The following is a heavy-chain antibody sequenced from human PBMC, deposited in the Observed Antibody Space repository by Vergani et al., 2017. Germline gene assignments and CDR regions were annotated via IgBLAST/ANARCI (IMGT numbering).Heavy chain of an antibody. J-gene: IGHJ5*02. Sequence: QVQWVESGGGVVQPGRSLRLSCAAAGFTFNQYGMHWVRQAPGKGLEWVAVTWYDGNNKQYADPVKGRFTISRDNSKSTMYLQMNSLRDEDTGVYYCARDLRLLYNRFDPWGQGTLVTVSS. V-gene: IGHV3-33*01. CDR2: TWYDGNNK. CDR1: GFTFNQYG. D-gene: IGHD1-14*01. CDR3: ARDLRLLYNRFDP.